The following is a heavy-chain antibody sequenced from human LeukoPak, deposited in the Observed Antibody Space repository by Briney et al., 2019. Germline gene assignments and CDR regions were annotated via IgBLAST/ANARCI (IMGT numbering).Heavy chain of an antibody. CDR3: AKRTGMAAAATLLDY. J-gene: IGHJ4*02. D-gene: IGHD6-13*01. V-gene: IGHV3-48*03. CDR2: ISRRGSTI. Sequence: GGSLRLSCAASGFTFSNYDMNWVRQAPGKGLEWVSYISRRGSTIYYADSVKGRFTISRDNSKNTLYLQMNSLRAEDTALYYCAKRTGMAAAATLLDYWGQGTLVTVSS. CDR1: GFTFSNYD.